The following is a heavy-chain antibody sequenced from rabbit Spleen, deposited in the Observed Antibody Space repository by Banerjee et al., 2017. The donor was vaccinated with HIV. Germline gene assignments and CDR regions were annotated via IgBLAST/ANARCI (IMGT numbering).Heavy chain of an antibody. D-gene: IGHD8-1*01. V-gene: IGHV1S45*01. CDR1: GVSFSGNSY. CDR2: IDTGSSGFT. J-gene: IGHJ6*01. CDR3: ARDTGSSFSSYGMDL. Sequence: QEQLTESGGDLVKPGASLTLTCIASGVSFSGNSYMCWVRQAPGKGLEWIACIDTGSSGFTYFASWAKGRFTISKTSSTTVTLQMTSLTAADTATYFCARDTGSSFSSYGMDLWGPGHPGHRL.